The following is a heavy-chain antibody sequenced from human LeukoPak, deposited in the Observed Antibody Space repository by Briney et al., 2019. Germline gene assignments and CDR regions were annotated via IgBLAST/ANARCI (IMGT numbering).Heavy chain of an antibody. CDR2: ISYDGSNK. V-gene: IGHV3-30-3*01. D-gene: IGHD2-2*01. CDR3: ASLPSIVVVPAARTNWFDP. J-gene: IGHJ5*02. Sequence: PGRSLRLSCAASGFTFSSYAMHWVRQAPGKGLEWVAVISYDGSNKYYADSVKGRFTISRDNSKNTLYLQMNSLRAEDTAVYYCASLPSIVVVPAARTNWFDPWGQGTLVTASS. CDR1: GFTFSSYA.